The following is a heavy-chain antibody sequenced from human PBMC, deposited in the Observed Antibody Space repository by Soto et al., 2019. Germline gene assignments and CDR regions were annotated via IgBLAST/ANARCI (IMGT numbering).Heavy chain of an antibody. D-gene: IGHD2-2*01. CDR2: IGSSSSYI. Sequence: GGSLRLSCAASGFTFSSYSMNWVRQAPGKGLEWVSSIGSSSSYIYYADSVKGRFTISRDNAKNSLYLQMNSLRAEDTAVYYCASSSTSSYNWFDPWGQGTLVTVSS. CDR3: ASSSTSSYNWFDP. J-gene: IGHJ5*02. V-gene: IGHV3-21*01. CDR1: GFTFSSYS.